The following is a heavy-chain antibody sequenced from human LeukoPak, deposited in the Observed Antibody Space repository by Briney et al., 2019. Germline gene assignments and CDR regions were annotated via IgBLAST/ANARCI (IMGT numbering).Heavy chain of an antibody. V-gene: IGHV3-48*03. CDR2: ISSSGSTI. CDR1: GFTFSSYE. Sequence: GGSLRLSCAASGFTFSSYEMNWVRQAPGKGLEWVSYISSSGSTIYYADSVKGRFTISRDNAKNSLYLQMNSLRAEDTAVYYCARDGSGSYRLVNDWFDPWGQGTLVTVSS. CDR3: ARDGSGSYRLVNDWFDP. D-gene: IGHD1-26*01. J-gene: IGHJ5*02.